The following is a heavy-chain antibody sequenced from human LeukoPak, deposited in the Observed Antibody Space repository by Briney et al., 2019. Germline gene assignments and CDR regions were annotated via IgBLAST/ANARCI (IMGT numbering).Heavy chain of an antibody. CDR3: ANRYCISTKCFFDY. J-gene: IGHJ4*02. D-gene: IGHD2-2*01. V-gene: IGHV3-9*01. CDR2: INWNSGSI. CDR1: GFTFDDYA. Sequence: PGGSLRLSCAASGFTFDDYAMHWVRQAPGKGLEWVSGINWNSGSIDSADSVKGRFTISRDNAENSLYLQMNSLRAEDTALYYCANRYCISTKCFFDYCGQATLVTVSS.